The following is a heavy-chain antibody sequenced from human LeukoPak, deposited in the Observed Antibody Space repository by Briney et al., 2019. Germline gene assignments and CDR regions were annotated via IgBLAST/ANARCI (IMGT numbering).Heavy chain of an antibody. CDR2: INHSGST. J-gene: IGHJ6*02. D-gene: IGHD6-19*01. V-gene: IGHV4-34*01. Sequence: PSETLSLTCAVYGGSFSGYYWSWIRQPPGKGLEWIGEINHSGSTNYNPSIKSRVTISVDTSKNQSSLKLSSVTAADTAVYYWASFRQWLGYYGMDVWGQGTTVTVSS. CDR1: GGSFSGYY. CDR3: ASFRQWLGYYGMDV.